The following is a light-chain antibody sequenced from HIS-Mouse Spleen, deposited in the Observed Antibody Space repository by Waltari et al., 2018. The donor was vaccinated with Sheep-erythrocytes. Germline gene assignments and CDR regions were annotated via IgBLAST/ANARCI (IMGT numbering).Light chain of an antibody. Sequence: QSALTQPASVSGSPGQSLTISCTGTSSDVGGSNHVSWYQQHPGKAPKLLIYEVSNRPSGVSNRFSGSKSGNTASLTISGLQAEDEDDYYCSSYTSSSTQVFGGGTKLTVL. CDR2: EVS. CDR1: SSDVGGSNH. CDR3: SSYTSSSTQV. V-gene: IGLV2-14*01. J-gene: IGLJ2*01.